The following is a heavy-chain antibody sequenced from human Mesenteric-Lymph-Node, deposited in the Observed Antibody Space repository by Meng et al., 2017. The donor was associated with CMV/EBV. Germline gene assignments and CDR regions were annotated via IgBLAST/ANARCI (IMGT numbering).Heavy chain of an antibody. Sequence: SETLSLTCTVSGGSISSSSYYWGWIRQPPGKGLEWIGSIYYSGSTYYNPSLKSRVTISVDTSKNQFSLKLSSVTAADTAVYYCAREKALRYNWNYLTRSYGMDVWGQGTTVTVSS. V-gene: IGHV4-39*02. J-gene: IGHJ6*02. CDR1: GGSISSSSYY. D-gene: IGHD1-7*01. CDR3: AREKALRYNWNYLTRSYGMDV. CDR2: IYYSGST.